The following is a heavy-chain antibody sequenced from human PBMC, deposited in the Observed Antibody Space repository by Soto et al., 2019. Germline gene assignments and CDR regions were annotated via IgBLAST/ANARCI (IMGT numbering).Heavy chain of an antibody. Sequence: QVQLVPSWAEVKKPGSSVKVSCKASGGTFRKYANSWVRQAPGQSLEWMGGIIPIFGTPNYAQKFQGRVTITADKSTSTAYMEVRNLRSDDTAVYYCARGWETVGSTTPFAYWGQGTLVTVSS. CDR2: IIPIFGTP. CDR1: GGTFRKYA. CDR3: ARGWETVGSTTPFAY. D-gene: IGHD1-26*01. V-gene: IGHV1-69*06. J-gene: IGHJ4*02.